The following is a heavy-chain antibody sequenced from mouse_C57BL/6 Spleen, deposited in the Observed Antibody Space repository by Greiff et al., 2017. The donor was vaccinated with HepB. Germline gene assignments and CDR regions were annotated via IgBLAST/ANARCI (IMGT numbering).Heavy chain of an antibody. CDR1: GYSITSGYY. CDR3: ARDGYDYYFDY. D-gene: IGHD2-2*01. V-gene: IGHV3-6*01. CDR2: ISYDGSN. J-gene: IGHJ2*01. Sequence: DVKLVESGPGLVKPSQSLSLTCSVTGYSITSGYYWNWIRQFPGNKLEWMGYISYDGSNNYNPSLKNRISITRDTSKNQFFLKLNSVTTEDTATYYCARDGYDYYFDYWGQGTTLTVSS.